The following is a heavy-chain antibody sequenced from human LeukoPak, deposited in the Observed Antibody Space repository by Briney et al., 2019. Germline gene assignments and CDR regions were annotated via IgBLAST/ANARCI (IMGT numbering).Heavy chain of an antibody. Sequence: ASAKVSCKASGYTFTGYYMHWVRQAPGQGLEWMGWINPNSGGTNYAQKFQGRVTMTRDTSISTAYMELSRLRSDDTAVYYCARSTSRATLSFDYWGQGTLVTVSS. CDR1: GYTFTGYY. J-gene: IGHJ4*02. CDR3: ARSTSRATLSFDY. D-gene: IGHD2-2*01. CDR2: INPNSGGT. V-gene: IGHV1-2*02.